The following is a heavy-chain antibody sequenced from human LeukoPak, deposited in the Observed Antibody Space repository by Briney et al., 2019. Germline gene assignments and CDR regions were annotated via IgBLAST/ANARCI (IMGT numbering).Heavy chain of an antibody. CDR1: GFTFSSYS. Sequence: GGSLRLSCAASGFTFSSYSMNLVRQAPGKGLEWVSSISSNSSYIYYADSVKGRFTISRDNAKNSLYLQMNSLRAEDTAVYYCASSIAAAGTVHFDYWGQGTLVTVSS. V-gene: IGHV3-21*01. CDR3: ASSIAAAGTVHFDY. D-gene: IGHD6-13*01. J-gene: IGHJ4*02. CDR2: ISSNSSYI.